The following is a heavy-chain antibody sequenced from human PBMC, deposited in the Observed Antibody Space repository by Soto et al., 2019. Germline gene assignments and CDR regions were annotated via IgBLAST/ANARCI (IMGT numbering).Heavy chain of an antibody. CDR2: MYSGGST. J-gene: IGHJ2*01. V-gene: IGHV3-53*01. Sequence: GGSLSLSCTASGFTVGSSYMSWVRQAPGKGPEWVSVMYSGGSTYYADSVKGRFTIPRDNAKNSLYLQMNSLRAEDTAVYYCARDSAVTTFWYFDLWGRGTLVTVSS. D-gene: IGHD4-4*01. CDR1: GFTVGSSY. CDR3: ARDSAVTTFWYFDL.